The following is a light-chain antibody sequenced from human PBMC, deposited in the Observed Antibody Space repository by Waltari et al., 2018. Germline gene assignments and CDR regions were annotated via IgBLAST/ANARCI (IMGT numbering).Light chain of an antibody. CDR2: RDS. CDR1: NLGSKS. Sequence: SYVLSQPPSVSVAPGTTARVTCGGNNLGSKSVPCSKQQRGQAPVLVLYRDSVRPSGIPERFSGSNSGNTATLSISRVEAGDEADYYCQVWDNSSDHVVFGGGTTVTVL. V-gene: IGLV3-21*03. CDR3: QVWDNSSDHVV. J-gene: IGLJ3*02.